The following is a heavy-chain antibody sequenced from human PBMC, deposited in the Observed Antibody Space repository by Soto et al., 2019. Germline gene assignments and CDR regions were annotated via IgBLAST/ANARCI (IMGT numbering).Heavy chain of an antibody. CDR2: MNPNSGNT. CDR1: GYTFTSYD. J-gene: IGHJ6*02. Sequence: ASVKVSCKASGYTFTSYDINWVRQATGQGLEWMGWMNPNSGNTGYAQKFQGRVTMTRNTSISTAYMELSSLRSGDTAVYYCARVKSITIFGVVIINGMDVWGQGTTVTVSS. CDR3: ARVKSITIFGVVIINGMDV. V-gene: IGHV1-8*01. D-gene: IGHD3-3*01.